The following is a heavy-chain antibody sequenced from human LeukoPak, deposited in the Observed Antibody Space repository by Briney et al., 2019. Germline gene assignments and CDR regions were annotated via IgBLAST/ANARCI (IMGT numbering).Heavy chain of an antibody. J-gene: IGHJ4*02. Sequence: SETLSLTCAVSGGSISSGGYSWSWIRQPPGKGLEWIGYIYHSGSTYYNPSLKSRVTISVDRSKNQFSLKLSSVTAADTAVYYCARGDDFDYWGQGTLVTVSS. CDR2: IYHSGST. V-gene: IGHV4-30-2*01. CDR1: GGSISSGGYS. CDR3: ARGDDFDY.